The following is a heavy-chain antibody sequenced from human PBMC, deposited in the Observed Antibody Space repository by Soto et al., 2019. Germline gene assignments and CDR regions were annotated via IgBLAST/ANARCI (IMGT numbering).Heavy chain of an antibody. Sequence: QVQLVQSGAEVKRPGSSVKVSCKTSGGTFSNYATTWVRQAPGQGLEWMGRIIPMLDMTPYAQKFQGRLTLHAAQFACPAYRELSRLRFDATAVYFCARDYPTAAASHAFEYWGQGTQVTVSS. CDR3: ARDYPTAAASHAFEY. D-gene: IGHD6-13*01. V-gene: IGHV1-69*04. J-gene: IGHJ4*02. CDR2: IIPMLDMT. CDR1: GGTFSNYA.